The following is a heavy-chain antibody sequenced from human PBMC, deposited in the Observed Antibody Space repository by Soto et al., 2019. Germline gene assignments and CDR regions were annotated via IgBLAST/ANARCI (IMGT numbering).Heavy chain of an antibody. D-gene: IGHD3-10*01. Sequence: PGGSLRLSCAASGFTFSSYAMSWVRQAPGKGLEWVSAISGSGGSTYYADSVKGRFTISRDNSKNTLYLQMNSLRAEDTAVYYCAKALYYYGSGIYYYYVMDVWGQGTTVTVSS. CDR3: AKALYYYGSGIYYYYVMDV. V-gene: IGHV3-23*01. J-gene: IGHJ6*02. CDR2: ISGSGGST. CDR1: GFTFSSYA.